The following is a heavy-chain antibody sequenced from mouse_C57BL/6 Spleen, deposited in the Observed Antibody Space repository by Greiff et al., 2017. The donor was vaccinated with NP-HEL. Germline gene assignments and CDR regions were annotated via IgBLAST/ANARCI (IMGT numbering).Heavy chain of an antibody. J-gene: IGHJ4*01. D-gene: IGHD1-1*02. CDR1: GYAFSSSW. Sequence: QVQLQQSGPELVKPGALVKISCKASGYAFSSSWMNWVKQRPGKGLEWIGRIYPGDGDTNYNGKFKGKATLTADKSSSTAYMQLSSLTSEDSAVYFCARSGGTLAMDYWGQGTSVTVSS. CDR3: ARSGGTLAMDY. CDR2: IYPGDGDT. V-gene: IGHV1-82*01.